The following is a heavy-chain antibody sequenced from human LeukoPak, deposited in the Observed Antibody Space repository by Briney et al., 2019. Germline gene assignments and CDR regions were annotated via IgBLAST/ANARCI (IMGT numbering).Heavy chain of an antibody. D-gene: IGHD3-3*01. CDR2: ISSSSSYI. J-gene: IGHJ4*02. V-gene: IGHV3-21*01. CDR1: GFTFSSYS. CDR3: ARERQNKDFWSGGDY. Sequence: GGSLRLSCAASGFTFSSYSMNWVRQAPGKGLEWVSSISSSSSYIYYADSVKGRFTISRDNAKNSLYLQMNSLRAEDTAVYYCARERQNKDFWSGGDYWGQGTLVTVSS.